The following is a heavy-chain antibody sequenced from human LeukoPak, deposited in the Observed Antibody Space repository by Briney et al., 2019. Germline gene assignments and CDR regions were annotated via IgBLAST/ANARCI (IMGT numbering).Heavy chain of an antibody. CDR2: FYSGGNT. CDR1: GFTVSSNY. Sequence: PGGSLRLSCAASGFTVSSNYMSWVRQAPGKGLEWVSVFYSGGNTYYADSVKGRFTISRDNSKNTLYLQMNSLRAEDTALYYCAKVPSGCYACDFDFWGQGTLVTVSS. D-gene: IGHD2-2*01. V-gene: IGHV3-53*01. J-gene: IGHJ4*02. CDR3: AKVPSGCYACDFDF.